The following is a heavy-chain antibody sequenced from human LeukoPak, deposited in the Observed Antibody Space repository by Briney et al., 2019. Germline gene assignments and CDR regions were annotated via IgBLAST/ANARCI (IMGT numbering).Heavy chain of an antibody. Sequence: SETLPLTCAVSGYSISSGYYWGWIRQPPGKGLEWIGSIYHSGSTYYNPSLKSRVTISVDTSKNQFSLKLSSVTAADTAVYYCAGGGFGIAVAGRDYWGQGTLVTVSS. D-gene: IGHD6-19*01. CDR1: GYSISSGYY. CDR2: IYHSGST. J-gene: IGHJ4*02. CDR3: AGGGFGIAVAGRDY. V-gene: IGHV4-38-2*01.